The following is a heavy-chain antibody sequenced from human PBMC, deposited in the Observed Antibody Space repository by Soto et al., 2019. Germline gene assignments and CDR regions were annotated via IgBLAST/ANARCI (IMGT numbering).Heavy chain of an antibody. V-gene: IGHV3-7*01. D-gene: IGHD4-17*01. Sequence: PGGSLRLSCAASEFTFTTYWMNWVRKAPGKGLEWVANIKQDGSERYYADFVKGRFTISRDNAKNSLFLQMSRLRAEDSAVYYCATVTTWEFYYYYMDVWGKGTTVTVSS. CDR3: ATVTTWEFYYYYMDV. J-gene: IGHJ6*03. CDR1: EFTFTTYW. CDR2: IKQDGSER.